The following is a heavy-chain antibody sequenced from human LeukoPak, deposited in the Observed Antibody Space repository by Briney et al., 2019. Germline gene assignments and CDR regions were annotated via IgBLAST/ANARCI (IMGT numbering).Heavy chain of an antibody. CDR2: ISAHNGNT. CDR1: GYTFSSYG. CDR3: ARERGPSFCSTTTCRTLDW. D-gene: IGHD2-2*01. Sequence: GASVKVSCKASGYTFSSYGISWVRQAPGQGHEWMGWISAHNGNTNYAQKFQGRLTLTTDTLTSTAYMELRSLGSDDTAVYFCARERGPSFCSTTTCRTLDWWGQGTLVTVSS. V-gene: IGHV1-18*01. J-gene: IGHJ4*02.